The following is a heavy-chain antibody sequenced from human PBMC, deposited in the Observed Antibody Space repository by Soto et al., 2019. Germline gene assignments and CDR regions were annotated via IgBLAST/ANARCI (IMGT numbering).Heavy chain of an antibody. V-gene: IGHV1-69*05. CDR1: GGTFSSYA. CDR3: ARDRNGGNSVALRYGMDV. J-gene: IGHJ6*02. CDR2: IIPIFGTA. Sequence: SVKVSCKASGGTFSSYAISWVRQAPGQGLEWMGGIIPIFGTANYAQKFQGWVTMTRDTSISTANMELSRLRSDDTAVYYCARDRNGGNSVALRYGMDVWGQGTTVTVSS. D-gene: IGHD2-21*02.